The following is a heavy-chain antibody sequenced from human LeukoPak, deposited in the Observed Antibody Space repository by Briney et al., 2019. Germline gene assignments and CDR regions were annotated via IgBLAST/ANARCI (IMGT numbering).Heavy chain of an antibody. J-gene: IGHJ4*02. CDR1: GGSFSSYY. CDR2: INHSGST. Sequence: SEPLSLTCTFYGGSFSSYYWSWVRQPPGKGLEWIGEINHSGSTTYNPSLRSRVTISVDTSKKHFSLKLTSVTAADTAVYFCAQTLEVSTITVHYWGQGTLVTVSS. CDR3: AQTLEVSTITVHY. V-gene: IGHV4-34*01. D-gene: IGHD2-8*02.